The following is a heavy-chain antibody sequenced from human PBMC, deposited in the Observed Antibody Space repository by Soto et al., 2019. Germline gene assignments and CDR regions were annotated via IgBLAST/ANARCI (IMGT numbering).Heavy chain of an antibody. V-gene: IGHV1-69*01. CDR1: GGTFSSYA. CDR2: IIPIFGTA. CDR3: ARALVGAYLVGGRYYGMEV. D-gene: IGHD1-26*01. Sequence: QVQLVQSGAEVKKPGSSVKVSCKASGGTFSSYAISWVRQAPGQGLEWMGGIIPIFGTANYAQKFQGRVTITADESTSTAYMELSSLRSEDTAVYYCARALVGAYLVGGRYYGMEVWGQGTTVTVSS. J-gene: IGHJ6*02.